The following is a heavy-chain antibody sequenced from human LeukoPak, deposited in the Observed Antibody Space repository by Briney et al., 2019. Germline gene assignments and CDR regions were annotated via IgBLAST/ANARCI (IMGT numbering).Heavy chain of an antibody. CDR3: ARDGSLSGNFYSRIDY. CDR2: ISKGAGRT. CDR1: GFIFSNYA. Sequence: GGSLRLSCAASGFIFSNYAMTWVRQTPGKGLEWVSDISKGAGRTSHADSVKGRFTISRDNSKDTLYLQMNGLRAEDTAVYYCARDGSLSGNFYSRIDYWGQGTPVSVSS. J-gene: IGHJ4*02. V-gene: IGHV3-23*01. D-gene: IGHD1-26*01.